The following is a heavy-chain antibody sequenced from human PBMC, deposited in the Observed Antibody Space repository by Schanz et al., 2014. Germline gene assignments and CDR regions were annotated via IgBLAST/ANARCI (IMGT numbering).Heavy chain of an antibody. CDR3: AEYASGNYYDL. D-gene: IGHD3-10*01. CDR2: IVPLLGVT. J-gene: IGHJ4*02. V-gene: IGHV1-69*02. CDR1: GGTFNSYT. Sequence: QVQLVQSGAALKKPGSSVNVSCTTSGGTFNSYTIGWVRQAPGQGLEWMGRIVPLLGVTVYAQKFQGRVTFTADKATGTAYMELSRLKSEDTAMYYCAEYASGNYYDLWGQGTLVTVSS.